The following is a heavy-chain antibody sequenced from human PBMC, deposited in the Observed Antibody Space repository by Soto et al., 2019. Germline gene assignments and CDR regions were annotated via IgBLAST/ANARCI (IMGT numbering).Heavy chain of an antibody. CDR2: INAGNGNT. CDR3: ARGEFLSYDDY. Sequence: ASVKVSCKASGYTFTSYAIHWVRQAPGQRLELMGWINAGNGNTKYSQKFQGRVTITRDTSASTAYMELSSLRSEDTAVYYCARGEFLSYDDYWGQGTLVTVSS. J-gene: IGHJ4*02. CDR1: GYTFTSYA. D-gene: IGHD3-16*01. V-gene: IGHV1-3*01.